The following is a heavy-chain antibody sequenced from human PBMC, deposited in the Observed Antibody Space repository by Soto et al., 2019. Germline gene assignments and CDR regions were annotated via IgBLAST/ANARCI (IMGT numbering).Heavy chain of an antibody. D-gene: IGHD6-19*01. CDR2: IKQDGSER. Sequence: EVQLVESGGGLVQPGGSLRLSCTASGSTFSRYWMNWVRQAPGKGLEWVANIKQDGSERNYVDSVKGRFTISRDNAQNSLYLQMNSLRVEDTAVYYCASGSGWVKDDWGQGTLDTVSS. CDR1: GSTFSRYW. V-gene: IGHV3-7*03. J-gene: IGHJ4*02. CDR3: ASGSGWVKDD.